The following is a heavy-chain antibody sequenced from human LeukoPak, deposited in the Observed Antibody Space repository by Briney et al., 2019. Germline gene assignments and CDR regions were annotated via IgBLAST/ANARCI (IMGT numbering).Heavy chain of an antibody. D-gene: IGHD3-10*01. CDR2: INWNGGST. CDR1: AFRFDDHG. Sequence: PGGSLRLSCAASAFRFDDHGMSWVRQVPGKGLEWVSGINWNGGSTSYADSVKGRFTISRDNAKNSLYLDMNSLRAEDTALYYCARIASIYGSGRNYYYYHFLMDVWGQGTTVTVSS. V-gene: IGHV3-20*04. CDR3: ARIASIYGSGRNYYYYHFLMDV. J-gene: IGHJ6*02.